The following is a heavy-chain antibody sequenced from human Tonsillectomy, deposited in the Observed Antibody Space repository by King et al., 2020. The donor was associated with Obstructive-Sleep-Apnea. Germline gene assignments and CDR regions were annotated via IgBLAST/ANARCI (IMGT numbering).Heavy chain of an antibody. CDR2: IKQDGGEK. J-gene: IGHJ6*02. CDR1: GFTCGSYW. Sequence: VQLVESGGGLVQPGGSLRLSCAASGFTCGSYWMSWVRQAPGKGLEWVANIKQDGGEKYYVDSVKGRFTISRDNARNSLYLQMSSLRADDTAVYYCADGSGTDAMDVWGQGTTVTVSS. CDR3: ADGSGTDAMDV. D-gene: IGHD3-10*01. V-gene: IGHV3-7*01.